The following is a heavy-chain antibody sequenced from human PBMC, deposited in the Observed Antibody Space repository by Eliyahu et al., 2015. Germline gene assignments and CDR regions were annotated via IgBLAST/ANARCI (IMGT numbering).Heavy chain of an antibody. D-gene: IGHD4-17*01. CDR1: GFNFRNYW. Sequence: EVQLVESGGGLVQPGGSLRLSCAASGFNFRNYWMSWVRQAPGKGLEWVANIKQDGSEKYYVDSVKGRFTISKDNAKNSLSLQMSSLRAEDTAVYYCARVDFGASDYWGQGTLVTVSS. CDR3: ARVDFGASDY. J-gene: IGHJ4*02. CDR2: IKQDGSEK. V-gene: IGHV3-7*01.